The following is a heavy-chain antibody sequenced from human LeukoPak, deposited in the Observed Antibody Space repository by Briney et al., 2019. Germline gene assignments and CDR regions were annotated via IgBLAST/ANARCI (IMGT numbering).Heavy chain of an antibody. J-gene: IGHJ4*02. Sequence: GGSLRLSCAASGFTFSSYWMSWVRQAPGKGLEWVANIKQDGSDKYYVDSVKGRFTISRDNAKNSLYLHMNSLRAEETAVYFCARRGSGYSSGWYIDSWGRGTLVTVSS. CDR3: ARRGSGYSSGWYIDS. CDR1: GFTFSSYW. CDR2: IKQDGSDK. V-gene: IGHV3-7*05. D-gene: IGHD6-19*01.